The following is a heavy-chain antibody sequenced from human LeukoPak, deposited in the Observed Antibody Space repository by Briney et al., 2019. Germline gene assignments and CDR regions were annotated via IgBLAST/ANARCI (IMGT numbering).Heavy chain of an antibody. CDR2: IYYSGST. D-gene: IGHD3-10*01. J-gene: IGHJ4*02. Sequence: SQTLSLTCTVSGDSISSGDYYWSWIRQPPGKGLEWIGYIYYSGSTYYNPSLRSRVTISVDTSKNQFSLKLSSVTAADTAVYYCARDRYYGSGSYYINYFDYWGQGTLVTVSS. V-gene: IGHV4-30-4*01. CDR1: GDSISSGDYY. CDR3: ARDRYYGSGSYYINYFDY.